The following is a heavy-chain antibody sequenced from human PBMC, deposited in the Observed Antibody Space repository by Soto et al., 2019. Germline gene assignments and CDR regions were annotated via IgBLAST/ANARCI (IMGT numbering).Heavy chain of an antibody. CDR3: ARDHIDGWKFDY. Sequence: EVQLVESGGGLVQPGGSLRLSCAASGFTFSNYWMSWVRQAPGKGLEGVANIRQDGNENYYVDSVKGRFTTSRDNTKNSFYLQMNSLRAEDTAVYSGARDHIDGWKFDYWGRGTLVTVSS. CDR1: GFTFSNYW. D-gene: IGHD6-19*01. V-gene: IGHV3-7*01. J-gene: IGHJ4*02. CDR2: IRQDGNEN.